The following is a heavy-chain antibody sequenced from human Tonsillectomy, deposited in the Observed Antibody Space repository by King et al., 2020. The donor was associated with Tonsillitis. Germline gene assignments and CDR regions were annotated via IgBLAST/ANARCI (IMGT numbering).Heavy chain of an antibody. V-gene: IGHV3-7*03. Sequence: VQLVESGGALVQPGGSLRLSCAASGVIFRNYWRTWGLQAPGEGLEWVANTRHDGDQKNFVDAVKGRFTISRDNVKNSLYLEMNSLSAEDTAVYYCRRDLNFCASGICYDAFDIWGQGTKVTVSS. CDR2: TRHDGDQK. CDR1: GVIFRNYW. CDR3: RRDLNFCASGICYDAFDI. J-gene: IGHJ3*02. D-gene: IGHD3-10*01.